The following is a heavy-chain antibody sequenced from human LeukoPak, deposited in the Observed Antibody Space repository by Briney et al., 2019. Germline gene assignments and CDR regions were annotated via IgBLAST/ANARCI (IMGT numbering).Heavy chain of an antibody. CDR3: ASQDYGDYYGMDV. CDR2: VYYRGST. J-gene: IGHJ6*02. CDR1: GGSISSYY. V-gene: IGHV4-59*12. D-gene: IGHD4-17*01. Sequence: SETLSLTCTVSGGSISSYYWSWIRQPPGKGLEWIGYVYYRGSTNYNPSLKSRVTISVDTSKNQFSLKLSSVTAADTAVYYCASQDYGDYYGMDVWGQGTTVTVSS.